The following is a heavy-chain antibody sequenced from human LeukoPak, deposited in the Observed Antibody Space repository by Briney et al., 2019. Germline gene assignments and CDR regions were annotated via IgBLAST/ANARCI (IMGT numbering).Heavy chain of an antibody. J-gene: IGHJ5*01. CDR2: IYLRGNT. D-gene: IGHD3-22*01. Sequence: PSETLSLTCAISGGSISSSNWWTWVRQPPGKGLEWVGEIYLRGNTNYNPSLESRVTISVDESKTQLSLRLESVTAADTAVYYCAREGSYDSSFDPWGQGILVTVSS. V-gene: IGHV4-4*02. CDR3: AREGSYDSSFDP. CDR1: GGSISSSNW.